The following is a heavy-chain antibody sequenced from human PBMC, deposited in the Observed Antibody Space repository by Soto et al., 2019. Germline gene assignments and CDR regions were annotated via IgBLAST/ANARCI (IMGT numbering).Heavy chain of an antibody. V-gene: IGHV1-18*01. CDR3: ARDYSPDFWSGYHQGHMDV. D-gene: IGHD3-3*01. J-gene: IGHJ6*03. Sequence: ASVKVSCKASGYTFTSYGISWVRQAPGQGLEWMGWVSAYNGNTNYAQKLQGRVTMTTDTSTSTAYMELRSLRSDDTAVYYCARDYSPDFWSGYHQGHMDVWGKGTTVTVSS. CDR2: VSAYNGNT. CDR1: GYTFTSYG.